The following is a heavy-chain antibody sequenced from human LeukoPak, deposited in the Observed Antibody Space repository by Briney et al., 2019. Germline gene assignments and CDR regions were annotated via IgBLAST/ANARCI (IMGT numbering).Heavy chain of an antibody. CDR3: ARGKAAAGTRAFDI. CDR1: RYTFTSYD. V-gene: IGHV1-8*01. CDR2: MNPNSGNT. D-gene: IGHD6-13*01. J-gene: IGHJ3*02. Sequence: ASVKVSCKASRYTFTSYDINWVRQATGQGLEWMGWMNPNSGNTGYAQKFQGRVTMTRNTSISTAYMELSSLRSEDTAVYYCARGKAAAGTRAFDIWGQGTMVTVSS.